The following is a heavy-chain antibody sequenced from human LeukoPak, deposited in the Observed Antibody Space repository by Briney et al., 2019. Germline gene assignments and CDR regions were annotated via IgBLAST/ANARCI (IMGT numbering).Heavy chain of an antibody. J-gene: IGHJ6*02. D-gene: IGHD2-8*01. CDR2: ISGSGGST. CDR1: GFTFSSYA. Sequence: GGSLRLSCAASGFTFSSYAMSWVRQAPGKGLEWVSAISGSGGSTYYADSVKGRFTISRDNSKNTLYLQMNSLRAEYTAVYYCAKGDCTNGVCYNYYYYGMDVWGQGTTVTVSS. V-gene: IGHV3-23*01. CDR3: AKGDCTNGVCYNYYYYGMDV.